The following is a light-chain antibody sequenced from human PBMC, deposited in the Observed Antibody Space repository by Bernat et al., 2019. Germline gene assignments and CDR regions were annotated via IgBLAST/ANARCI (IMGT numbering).Light chain of an antibody. CDR3: ASWDDSLTEGV. CDR2: STN. CDR1: RPNIGGNS. Sequence: QSVLTHPPSVSGTPGQRVTISRSVSRPNIGGNSVNWYQPVPGEGPKLLVYSTNPRSSGVPARFYASRSGTSASLTISGLRSEDEADYYCASWDDSLTEGVFGGGTKVTIL. J-gene: IGLJ2*01. V-gene: IGLV1-44*01.